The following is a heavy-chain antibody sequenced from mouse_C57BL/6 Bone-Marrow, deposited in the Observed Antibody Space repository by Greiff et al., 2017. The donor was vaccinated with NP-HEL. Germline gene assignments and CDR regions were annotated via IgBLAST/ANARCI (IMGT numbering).Heavy chain of an antibody. D-gene: IGHD2-5*01. CDR1: GFNIKDDY. CDR2: IDPENGDT. J-gene: IGHJ2*01. Sequence: VQLQQSGAELVRPGASVKLSCTASGFNIKDDYMHWVKQRPEQGLEWIGWIDPENGDTEYASKFQGKATITADTSANTAYLQLSSLTSEDTADYYCTPYYSNYVGDYWGQGTTLTVSS. V-gene: IGHV14-4*01. CDR3: TPYYSNYVGDY.